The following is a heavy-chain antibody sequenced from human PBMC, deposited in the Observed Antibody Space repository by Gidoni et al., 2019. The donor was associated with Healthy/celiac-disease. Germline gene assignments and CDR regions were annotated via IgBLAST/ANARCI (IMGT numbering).Heavy chain of an antibody. Sequence: EVQLVVSGGGLDKPGELLITPVAASGSAFISYSMNWVRQAPGKGLEWVSSISSSSSYIYYADSVKGRFTISRDNAKNSLYLQMNRLRAEDTAVYYCASWDEGVTSRKWGYWGQGTLVTVSS. V-gene: IGHV3-21*01. CDR1: GSAFISYS. D-gene: IGHD4-17*01. CDR3: ASWDEGVTSRKWGY. J-gene: IGHJ4*02. CDR2: ISSSSSYI.